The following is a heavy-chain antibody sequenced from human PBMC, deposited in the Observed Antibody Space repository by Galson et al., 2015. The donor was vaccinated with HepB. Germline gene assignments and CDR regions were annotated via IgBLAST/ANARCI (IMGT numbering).Heavy chain of an antibody. J-gene: IGHJ4*02. V-gene: IGHV3-53*01. CDR3: ARDRSGSYYFDY. Sequence: SLRLSCAASGFTVSNNYMSRVRQAPGKGLEWVSVIYSGGNTYYADSVKGRFTISRDNSKNTLYLQMNSLRAEDAAVYYCARDRSGSYYFDYWGQGTLVTVSS. D-gene: IGHD1-26*01. CDR2: IYSGGNT. CDR1: GFTVSNNY.